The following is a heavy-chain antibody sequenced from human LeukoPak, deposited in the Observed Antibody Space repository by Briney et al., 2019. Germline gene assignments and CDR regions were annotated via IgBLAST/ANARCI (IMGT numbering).Heavy chain of an antibody. CDR3: ARGYCSSTSCYYNWFDP. CDR2: INHSGST. Sequence: SETLSLTCAVYGGSFSGYYWSWIRQPPGKGQEWIGEINHSGSTNYNPSLKSRVTISVDTSKNQFSLKLSSVTAADTAVYYCARGYCSSTSCYYNWFDPWGQGTLVTVSS. V-gene: IGHV4-34*01. J-gene: IGHJ5*02. CDR1: GGSFSGYY. D-gene: IGHD2-2*01.